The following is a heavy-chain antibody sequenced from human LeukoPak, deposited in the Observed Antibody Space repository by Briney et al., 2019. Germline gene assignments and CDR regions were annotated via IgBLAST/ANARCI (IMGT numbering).Heavy chain of an antibody. CDR3: ARENIVVVPAAIWYYHYYMDV. Sequence: SETLSLTCAVYGGSFSGYYWSWIRQPPGKGLEWIGEINHSGSTNYNPSLKSRVTISVDTSKNQFSLKLSSVTAADTAVYYCARENIVVVPAAIWYYHYYMDVWGKGTTVTVSS. CDR2: INHSGST. J-gene: IGHJ6*03. V-gene: IGHV4-34*01. CDR1: GGSFSGYY. D-gene: IGHD2-2*02.